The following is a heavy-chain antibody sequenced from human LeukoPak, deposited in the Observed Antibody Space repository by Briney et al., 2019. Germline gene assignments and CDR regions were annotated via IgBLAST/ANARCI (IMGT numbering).Heavy chain of an antibody. Sequence: GGSLRLSCAASEFTIKDAWMSWVRQAPGKGLEWVGRIKSKADGGTTEYAGPVKGRFTISRDDSKNTLYLQMNSLKTEDTAMYYCSSWGSTPGVSSDDYWGQGTLVTDSS. CDR3: SSWGSTPGVSSDDY. CDR1: EFTIKDAW. CDR2: IKSKADGGTT. J-gene: IGHJ4*02. V-gene: IGHV3-15*01. D-gene: IGHD6-6*01.